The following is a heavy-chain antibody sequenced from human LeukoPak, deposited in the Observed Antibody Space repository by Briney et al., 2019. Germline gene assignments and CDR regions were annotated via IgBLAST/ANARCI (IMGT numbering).Heavy chain of an antibody. V-gene: IGHV3-53*04. CDR2: IYSGGST. CDR1: GFTVSSNY. D-gene: IGHD3-22*01. Sequence: GESLRLSCAASGFTVSSNYMSWVRQAPGKGLEWVSVIYSGGSTYYADSVKGRFTISRHNSKNTLYLQMNSLRAEDTAVYYGASMYYDSSFGAFDIWGQGTMATVSS. J-gene: IGHJ3*02. CDR3: ASMYYDSSFGAFDI.